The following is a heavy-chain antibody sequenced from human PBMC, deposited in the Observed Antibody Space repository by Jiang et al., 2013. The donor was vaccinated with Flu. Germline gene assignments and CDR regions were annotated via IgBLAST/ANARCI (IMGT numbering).Heavy chain of an antibody. D-gene: IGHD5-18*01. CDR3: VRRVPGGYTYGYHFDY. J-gene: IGHJ4*02. CDR2: SILVTLIP. V-gene: IGHV5-51*01. Sequence: IGWVRQMPGKAWNGWVSSILVTLIPDTARPSKGQVTLSADESISTAYLQWSSLKASDSAIYYCVRRVPGGYTYGYHFDYWGQGAQVIVSS.